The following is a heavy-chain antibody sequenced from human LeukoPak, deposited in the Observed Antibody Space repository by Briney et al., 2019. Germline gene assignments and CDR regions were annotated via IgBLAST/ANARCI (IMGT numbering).Heavy chain of an antibody. J-gene: IGHJ4*02. Sequence: AASVNVSCKASGYTFTSYGISWVRQAPGQGREWVGWISAYNGNTNYAQKLQGRVTMTPDTSTSTAYMELRSLRSDDTAVYYCARARLRLGELSPYYFDYWGQGTLVTVSS. D-gene: IGHD3-16*02. V-gene: IGHV1-18*04. CDR2: ISAYNGNT. CDR3: ARARLRLGELSPYYFDY. CDR1: GYTFTSYG.